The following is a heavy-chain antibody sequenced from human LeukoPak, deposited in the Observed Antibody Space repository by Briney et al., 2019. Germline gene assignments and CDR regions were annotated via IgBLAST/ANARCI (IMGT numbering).Heavy chain of an antibody. CDR1: GGSISSSSYY. V-gene: IGHV4-39*07. D-gene: IGHD3-16*02. CDR2: MYYSGST. CDR3: ARGSYDYVWGSYRQYYYYYMDV. J-gene: IGHJ6*03. Sequence: SETLSLTCTVSGGSISSSSYYWGWIRQPPGKGLEWIGNMYYSGSTKFNPSFKSRGTISVDTSKNQFSLKLSSVTAADTAVYYCARGSYDYVWGSYRQYYYYYMDVWGKGTTVTVSS.